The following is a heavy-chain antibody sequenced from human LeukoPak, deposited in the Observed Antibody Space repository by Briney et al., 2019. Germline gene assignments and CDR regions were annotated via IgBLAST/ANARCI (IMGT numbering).Heavy chain of an antibody. J-gene: IGHJ4*02. V-gene: IGHV3-48*01. D-gene: IGHD4-17*01. Sequence: PGGSLRLSCAASGFTFSSYSMNWVRRAPGKGLEWVSYISSSSSNKYYADSVKGRFTISRDNAKNSLYLRMNSLRAEDTAVYYCARRSTGVYYFDCWGQGTLVTVSS. CDR3: ARRSTGVYYFDC. CDR1: GFTFSSYS. CDR2: ISSSSSNK.